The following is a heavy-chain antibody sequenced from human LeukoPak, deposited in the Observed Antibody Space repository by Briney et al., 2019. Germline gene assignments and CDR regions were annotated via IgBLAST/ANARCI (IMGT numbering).Heavy chain of an antibody. J-gene: IGHJ3*01. D-gene: IGHD1-26*01. CDR3: GMSGDRVPLQDDVFDV. V-gene: IGHV5-51*01. CDR2: IYPGDSGP. Sequence: GESLKISCKVSGYSFTSYCIGWVRQMPGKGLERMGIIYPGDSGPTYSPSFQGQVTISVDKFINTAYLQWSSLQASDTAMYYCGMSGDRVPLQDDVFDVWGQGTMVTVST. CDR1: GYSFTSYC.